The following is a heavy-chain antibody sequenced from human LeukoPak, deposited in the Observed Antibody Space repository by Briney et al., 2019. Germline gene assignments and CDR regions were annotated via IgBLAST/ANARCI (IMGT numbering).Heavy chain of an antibody. CDR3: ARERTPGSGYGVDY. CDR2: INPNSGGT. Sequence: ASVKVSCKASGYTFTGYYMHWVRQAPGQGLEWMGWINPNSGGTNYAQKFQGRVTMTRDTSISTGYMELSRLGSDDTAVYYCARERTPGSGYGVDYWGQGTVVTVSS. V-gene: IGHV1-2*02. CDR1: GYTFTGYY. J-gene: IGHJ4*02. D-gene: IGHD6-25*01.